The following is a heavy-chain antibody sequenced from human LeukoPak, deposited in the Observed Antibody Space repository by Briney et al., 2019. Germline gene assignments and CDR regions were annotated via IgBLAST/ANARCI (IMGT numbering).Heavy chain of an antibody. Sequence: TSETLSLTCTVSGGSISSSSYYWGWIRQPPGKGLEWIGSIYYSGSTYYNPSLKSRVTISVDTSKNQFSLKLSSVTAADTAVYYCATLPPRFLEWFDYWGQGTLVTVSS. V-gene: IGHV4-39*01. CDR3: ATLPPRFLEWFDY. CDR2: IYYSGST. D-gene: IGHD3-3*01. CDR1: GGSISSSSYY. J-gene: IGHJ5*01.